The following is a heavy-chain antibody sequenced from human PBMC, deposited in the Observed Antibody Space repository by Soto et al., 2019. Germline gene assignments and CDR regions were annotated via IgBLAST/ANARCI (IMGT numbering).Heavy chain of an antibody. CDR2: INHSGST. CDR1: GGSFSGYY. D-gene: IGHD2-15*01. J-gene: IGHJ4*02. Sequence: SETLSLTCAVYGGSFSGYYWSWIRQPPGKGLEWIGEINHSGSTNYNPSLKSRVTISVDTSKNQSSLKLSSVTAADTAVYYCARQPRVVAATLHPFDYWGQGTLVTVSS. CDR3: ARQPRVVAATLHPFDY. V-gene: IGHV4-34*01.